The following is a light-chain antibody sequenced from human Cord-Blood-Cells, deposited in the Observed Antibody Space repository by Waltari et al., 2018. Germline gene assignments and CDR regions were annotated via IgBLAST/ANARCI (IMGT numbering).Light chain of an antibody. CDR3: AAWDDSLNGLWV. J-gene: IGLJ3*02. V-gene: IGLV1-44*01. Sequence: QSVLTQPPSASGTPEQRVTISCSGSRSNIGSNTVNWYQQLPGTAPKLLIYSNNQRPSGVPDRFSGSKSGTSASLAISGLQSEDEADYYCAAWDDSLNGLWVFGGGTKLTVL. CDR1: RSNIGSNT. CDR2: SNN.